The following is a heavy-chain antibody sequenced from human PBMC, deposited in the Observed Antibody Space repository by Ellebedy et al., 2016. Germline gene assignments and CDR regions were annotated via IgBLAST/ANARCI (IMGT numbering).Heavy chain of an antibody. Sequence: SETLSLXXAVYGGSFSGYYWSWIRQPPGKGLEWIGEINHSGSTNYNPSLKSRVTISVDTSKNQFSLKLSSVTAADTAVYYCARDLPFYDILTGYPMYYYYGMDVWGQGTTVTVSS. CDR1: GGSFSGYY. CDR3: ARDLPFYDILTGYPMYYYYGMDV. V-gene: IGHV4-34*01. D-gene: IGHD3-9*01. J-gene: IGHJ6*02. CDR2: INHSGST.